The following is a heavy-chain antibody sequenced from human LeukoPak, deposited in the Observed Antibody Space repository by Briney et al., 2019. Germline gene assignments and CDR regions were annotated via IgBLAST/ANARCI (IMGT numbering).Heavy chain of an antibody. J-gene: IGHJ6*02. D-gene: IGHD3-3*01. CDR3: ARGGYDFVYYYYGMDV. CDR1: GYTFTTYF. Sequence: VASVKVSCKASGYTFTTYFIHWVRQAPGQGLEWMGIINPSNGITKNAQTVQGRVTMTRDTSTSTVFMELSSLRSEDTAVYYCARGGYDFVYYYYGMDVWGQGTTVTVSS. V-gene: IGHV1-46*01. CDR2: INPSNGIT.